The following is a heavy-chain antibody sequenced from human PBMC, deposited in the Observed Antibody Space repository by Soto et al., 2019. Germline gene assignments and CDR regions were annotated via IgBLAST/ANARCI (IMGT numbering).Heavy chain of an antibody. CDR1: GGSFSGYY. CDR2: INHSGST. Sequence: SETLSLTCAVYGGSFSGYYWSWIRQPPGKGLEWIGEINHSGSTNYNPSLKSRVTISVDTSKNQFSLKLSSVTAADTAVYYCARVVTRRVLMVYATGGALSKHGYFDYWGQGTLVTVSS. D-gene: IGHD2-8*01. V-gene: IGHV4-34*01. CDR3: ARVVTRRVLMVYATGGALSKHGYFDY. J-gene: IGHJ4*02.